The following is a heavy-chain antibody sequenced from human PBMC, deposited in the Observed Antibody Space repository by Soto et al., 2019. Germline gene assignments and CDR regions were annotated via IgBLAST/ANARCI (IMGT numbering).Heavy chain of an antibody. J-gene: IGHJ4*02. Sequence: ASVKVSCKASGGTFSSYAISWVRQAPGQGLEWMGGIIPIFGTAHYAQKFQGRVTITADESTSTAYMELSSLRSEDTAVYYCARAYYYDSSGYCGFDYWGQGTLVTVSS. D-gene: IGHD3-22*01. CDR1: GGTFSSYA. CDR3: ARAYYYDSSGYCGFDY. V-gene: IGHV1-69*13. CDR2: IIPIFGTA.